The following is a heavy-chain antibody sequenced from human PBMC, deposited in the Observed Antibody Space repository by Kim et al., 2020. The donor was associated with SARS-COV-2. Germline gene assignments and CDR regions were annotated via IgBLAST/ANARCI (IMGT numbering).Heavy chain of an antibody. CDR3: ARAFMITFGGVIAGMDV. CDR2: INHSGST. J-gene: IGHJ6*01. Sequence: SETLSLTCAVYGGSFSGYYWSWIRQPPGKGLEWIGEINHSGSTNYNPSLKSRVTISVDTSKNQFSLKLSSVTAADTAVYYCARAFMITFGGVIAGMDVWG. V-gene: IGHV4-34*01. CDR1: GGSFSGYY. D-gene: IGHD3-16*02.